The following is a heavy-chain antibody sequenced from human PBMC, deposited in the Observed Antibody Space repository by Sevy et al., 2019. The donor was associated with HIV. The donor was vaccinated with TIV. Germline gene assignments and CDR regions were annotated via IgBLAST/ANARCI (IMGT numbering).Heavy chain of an antibody. CDR1: GFTFAKYS. Sequence: GGFLRLSCAASGFTFAKYSTSWVRQAPGKGLEWVSTFSFGCGRINYADSVKGRFTISRDDSKNTLFLQMNSLRAEDTATYFCAREGCTQPHDYWGQGTLVTVSS. D-gene: IGHD2-8*01. CDR3: AREGCTQPHDY. V-gene: IGHV3-23*01. CDR2: FSFGCGRI. J-gene: IGHJ4*02.